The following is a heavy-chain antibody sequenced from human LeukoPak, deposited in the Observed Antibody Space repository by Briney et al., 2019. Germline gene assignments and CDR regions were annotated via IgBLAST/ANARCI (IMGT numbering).Heavy chain of an antibody. CDR3: ARGSGWYTPYGMDV. J-gene: IGHJ6*02. Sequence: SETLSLTCAVYGGSFSGYYWSWIRQPPGKGLEWIGEINHSGSTNYNPSLKSRVTISVDTSENQFSLKLSSVTAADTAVYYCARGSGWYTPYGMDVWGQGTTVTVSS. V-gene: IGHV4-34*01. D-gene: IGHD6-19*01. CDR2: INHSGST. CDR1: GGSFSGYY.